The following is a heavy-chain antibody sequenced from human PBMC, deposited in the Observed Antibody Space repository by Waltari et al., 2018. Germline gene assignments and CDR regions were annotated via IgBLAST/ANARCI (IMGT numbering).Heavy chain of an antibody. V-gene: IGHV4-34*01. Sequence: QVQLQQWGAGLLKPSETLSLTCGESGASFGGFYWSWIRQAPGKGLEWIGDITHTGDSNINPSLKSRLTISVDTSKRQFSLELTSVTPADTAVYYCGRAPATSWFGYSVYRGQGTVVTVSS. CDR2: ITHTGDS. D-gene: IGHD2-2*01. CDR3: GRAPATSWFGYSVY. J-gene: IGHJ4*02. CDR1: GASFGGFY.